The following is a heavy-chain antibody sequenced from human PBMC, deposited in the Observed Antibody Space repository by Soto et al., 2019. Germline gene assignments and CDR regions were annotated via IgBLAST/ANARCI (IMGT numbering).Heavy chain of an antibody. CDR1: GFTFSSYS. CDR3: ARDARYCSGGSCCCGMDV. D-gene: IGHD2-15*01. Sequence: PGGSLRLSCAASGFTFSSYSMNWVRQAPGKGLEWVSSISSSSSYIYYADSVKGRFSISRDNAKNSLYLQMNSLRAEDTAVYYCARDARYCSGGSCCCGMDVWGQGTTVTVS. CDR2: ISSSSSYI. V-gene: IGHV3-21*01. J-gene: IGHJ6*02.